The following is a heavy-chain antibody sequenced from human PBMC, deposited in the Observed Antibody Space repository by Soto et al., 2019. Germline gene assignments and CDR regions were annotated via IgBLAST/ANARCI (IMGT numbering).Heavy chain of an antibody. CDR3: AQLSSGNGGAFDI. CDR2: ISWNSGSI. D-gene: IGHD6-25*01. J-gene: IGHJ3*02. Sequence: EVQLVGSGGGLVQPGRSLRLSCAASGFTFDDYAKHWVRQAPGKGLEWVSGISWNSGSIGYADSVKGRFTISRDNAKNSLYLPMNSLRAEDTALYYCAQLSSGNGGAFDIWGPGTMVTVSS. CDR1: GFTFDDYA. V-gene: IGHV3-9*01.